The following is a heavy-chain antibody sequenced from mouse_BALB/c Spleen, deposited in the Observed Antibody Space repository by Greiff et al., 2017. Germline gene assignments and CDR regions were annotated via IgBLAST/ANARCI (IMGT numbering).Heavy chain of an antibody. CDR1: GYAFSSSW. D-gene: IGHD2-4*01. V-gene: IGHV1-82*01. Sequence: VKLQESGPELVKPGASVKISCKASGYAFSSSWMNWVKQRPGQGLEWIGRIYPGDGDTNYNGKFKGKATLTADKSSSTAYMQLSSLTSVDSAVYFCARDYDYDAMDYWGQGTSVTVSS. CDR2: IYPGDGDT. J-gene: IGHJ4*01. CDR3: ARDYDYDAMDY.